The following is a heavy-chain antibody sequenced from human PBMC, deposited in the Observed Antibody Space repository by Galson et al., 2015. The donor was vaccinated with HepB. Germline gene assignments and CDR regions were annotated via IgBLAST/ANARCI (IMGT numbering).Heavy chain of an antibody. CDR2: TSSLGDIL. CDR1: GFTFRIFT. D-gene: IGHD1-26*01. V-gene: IGHV3-30-3*01. J-gene: IGHJ4*02. Sequence: SLRLSCAASGFTFRIFTMRWVRQAPGKGLEWVATTSSLGDILYYTDSVRGRFTISRDNSNNILSLQMNSLRAEDTAVYYCTRDAMGRGSGSYSAFDYWGQGTLVTVSS. CDR3: TRDAMGRGSGSYSAFDY.